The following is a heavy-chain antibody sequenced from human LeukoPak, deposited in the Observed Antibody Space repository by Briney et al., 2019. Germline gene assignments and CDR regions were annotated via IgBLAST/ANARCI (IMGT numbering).Heavy chain of an antibody. V-gene: IGHV1-2*04. CDR2: INPNSGGT. CDR3: AVGRRDGYRIFDY. J-gene: IGHJ4*02. CDR1: GYAFTGYY. Sequence: VASVKVSCKASGYAFTGYYMHWVRQAPGQGLEWMGWINPNSGGTNYAQKFQGWVTMTRDTSISTAYMELSRLRSDDTAVYYCAVGRRDGYRIFDYWGQGTLVTVSS. D-gene: IGHD5-24*01.